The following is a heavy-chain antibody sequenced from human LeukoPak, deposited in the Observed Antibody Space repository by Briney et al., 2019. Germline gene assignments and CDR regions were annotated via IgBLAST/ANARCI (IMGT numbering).Heavy chain of an antibody. CDR1: GFTFSSYA. J-gene: IGHJ6*03. V-gene: IGHV3-30*04. D-gene: IGHD2-2*01. Sequence: PGRSLRLSCAASGFTFSSYAMHWVRQAPGKGLEWVAVISSDGSNKYSADSVKGRFTISRDNAKNTLYLQMNSLRAEDTAVYYCLLLGYCSSTSCLTYMDVWGKGTTVTISS. CDR2: ISSDGSNK. CDR3: LLLGYCSSTSCLTYMDV.